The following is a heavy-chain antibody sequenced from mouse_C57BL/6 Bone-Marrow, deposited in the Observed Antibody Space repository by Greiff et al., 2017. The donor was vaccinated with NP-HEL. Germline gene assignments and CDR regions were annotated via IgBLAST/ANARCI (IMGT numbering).Heavy chain of an antibody. CDR1: GFTFSSYA. D-gene: IGHD1-1*01. CDR3: TREGDYYGSSYWFAY. J-gene: IGHJ3*01. V-gene: IGHV5-9-1*02. CDR2: ISSGGDYI. Sequence: EVQVVESGEGLVKPGGSLKLSCAASGFTFSSYAMSWVRQTPEKRLEWVAYISSGGDYIYYADTVKGRFTISRDNARNTLYLQMSSLKSEDTAMYYCTREGDYYGSSYWFAYWGQGTLVTVSA.